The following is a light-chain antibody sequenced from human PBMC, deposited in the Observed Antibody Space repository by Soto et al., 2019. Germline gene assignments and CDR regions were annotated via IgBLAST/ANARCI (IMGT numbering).Light chain of an antibody. CDR2: DVS. CDR3: CSYAGSYTYV. Sequence: SVLTQPRSVSLSPGHSFTISCTGTSSDVGGYNYVSWYRQHPGKAPKLMIYDVSKRPSGVPDRFSGSKSGNTASLTISGLQAEDEADYYCCSYAGSYTYVFGTGTKVTVL. J-gene: IGLJ1*01. V-gene: IGLV2-11*01. CDR1: SSDVGGYNY.